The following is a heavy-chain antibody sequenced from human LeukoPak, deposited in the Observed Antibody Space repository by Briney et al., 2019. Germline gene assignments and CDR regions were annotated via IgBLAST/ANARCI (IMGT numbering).Heavy chain of an antibody. CDR3: TTGGYCSSTSCYYYYGMDV. CDR2: IKSKTDGGTT. CDR1: GFTFSNSW. Sequence: GGSLRLSCAASGFTFSNSWMSWVRQAPGKGLEWVGRIKSKTDGGTTDYAAPVKGRFTISRDDSKNTLYLQMNSLKTEDTAVYYCTTGGYCSSTSCYYYYGMDVWGQGPTVTVSS. V-gene: IGHV3-15*01. D-gene: IGHD2-2*01. J-gene: IGHJ6*02.